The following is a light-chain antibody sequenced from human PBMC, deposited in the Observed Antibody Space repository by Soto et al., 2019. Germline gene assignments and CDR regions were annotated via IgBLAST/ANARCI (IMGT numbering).Light chain of an antibody. V-gene: IGLV2-8*01. J-gene: IGLJ3*02. Sequence: QSVLTQPPSASGSPGQSVTISCTGTISDVGGDNYVSWYQQYPGRAPKLMIYEVTKRPSGVPDRFSGSKSGNTASLTVSGLQAEDEADYYCSSYAASNNFYFVFGGGTKVTVL. CDR2: EVT. CDR3: SSYAASNNFYFV. CDR1: ISDVGGDNY.